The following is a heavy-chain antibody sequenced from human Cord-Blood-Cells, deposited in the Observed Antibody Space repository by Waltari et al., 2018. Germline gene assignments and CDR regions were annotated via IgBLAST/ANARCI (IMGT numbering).Heavy chain of an antibody. J-gene: IGHJ4*02. CDR1: GFTSSRYS. V-gene: IGHV3-21*01. CDR2: ISSSSSYI. D-gene: IGHD4-17*01. Sequence: EVQLVESGGGLVKPGGSLRLSFAASGFTSSRYSMNWVRQAPGKGLEWVSSISSSSSYIYYADSVKGRFTISRDNAKNSLYLQMNSLRAEDTAVYYCARDTYYGDYDYWGQGTLVTVSS. CDR3: ARDTYYGDYDY.